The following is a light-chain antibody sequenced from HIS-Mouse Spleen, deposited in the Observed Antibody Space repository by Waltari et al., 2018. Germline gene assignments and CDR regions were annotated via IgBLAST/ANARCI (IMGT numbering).Light chain of an antibody. V-gene: IGLV3-21*03. CDR3: QVWDSSSDHVV. CDR1: NIGSKS. Sequence: SYVLTQPPSVSVAPGKTARITCGGNNIGSKSGHWYQQKPGQAPVLVVYDDSDGPSGIPERFSGSNSGNTATLTISRVEAGDEADYYCQVWDSSSDHVVFGGGTKLTVL. J-gene: IGLJ2*01. CDR2: DDS.